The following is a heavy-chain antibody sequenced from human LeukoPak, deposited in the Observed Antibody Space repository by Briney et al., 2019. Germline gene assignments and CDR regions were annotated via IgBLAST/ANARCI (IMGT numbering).Heavy chain of an antibody. Sequence: GASVKVSCKASGYTFTSYDINWVRQATGQGLEWMGWMNPNSGNTGYAQKFQGGVTMTRNTSISTAYMELSSLRSEDTAVYYCARVHYYDSSGYYYPHFDYWGQGTLVTVSS. D-gene: IGHD3-22*01. V-gene: IGHV1-8*01. CDR1: GYTFTSYD. CDR2: MNPNSGNT. CDR3: ARVHYYDSSGYYYPHFDY. J-gene: IGHJ4*02.